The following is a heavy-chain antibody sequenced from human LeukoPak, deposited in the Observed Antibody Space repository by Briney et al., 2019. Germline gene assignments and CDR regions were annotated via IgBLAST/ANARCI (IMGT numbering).Heavy chain of an antibody. CDR2: INHSGST. CDR1: GGSLSGYY. Sequence: PSESLSLTCAVYGGSLSGYYWSWIRQPQGKGLEWIGEINHSGSTNYNPSLKSRVTISVDTSKNQFSLKLSSVTAADTAVYYCARGFPTRLGKFGSHNWFDPWGQGTLVTVSS. D-gene: IGHD2-15*01. J-gene: IGHJ5*02. V-gene: IGHV4-34*01. CDR3: ARGFPTRLGKFGSHNWFDP.